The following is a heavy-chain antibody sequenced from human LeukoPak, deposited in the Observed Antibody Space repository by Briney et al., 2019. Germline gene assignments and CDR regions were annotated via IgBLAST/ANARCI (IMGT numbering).Heavy chain of an antibody. D-gene: IGHD6-19*01. CDR3: ARGGSIRYSSGSTVDY. V-gene: IGHV4-38-2*02. CDR2: IYHSGST. Sequence: SETLSLTCTVSGYSISSGYYWGWIRQPPGKGLEWIGSIYHSGSTYYNPSLKSRVTISVDTSKNQFSLKLSSVTAADTAVYYCARGGSIRYSSGSTVDYWGQGTLVTVSS. CDR1: GYSISSGYY. J-gene: IGHJ4*02.